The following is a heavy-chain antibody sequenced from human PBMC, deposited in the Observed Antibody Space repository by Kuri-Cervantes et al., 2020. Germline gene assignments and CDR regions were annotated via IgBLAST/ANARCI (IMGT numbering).Heavy chain of an antibody. J-gene: IGHJ5*02. V-gene: IGHV4-61*02. CDR3: ARLKVGEKYGDYVGWFDP. D-gene: IGHD4-17*01. CDR2: IYTSGST. Sequence: SCTVSGGSISSGSYFWSWIRQPAGKGLEWIGRIYTSGSTNYNPSLKSQVTISLDTSKNQFSLKLSSVTAADTAVYYCARLKVGEKYGDYVGWFDPWGQGTLVTVSS. CDR1: GGSISSGSYF.